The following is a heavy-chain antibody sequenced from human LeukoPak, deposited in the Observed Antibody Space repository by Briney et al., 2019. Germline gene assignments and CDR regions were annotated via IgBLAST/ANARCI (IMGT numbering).Heavy chain of an antibody. CDR3: AKSGGYCSSTSCSNYYYYYMDV. V-gene: IGHV3-30-3*02. CDR2: ISYDGSNK. D-gene: IGHD2-2*01. Sequence: GGSLRLSCAASGFTFSSYAMHWVRQAPGKGLEWVAVISYDGSNKYYADSVKGRFTISRDNSKNTLYLQMNSLRAEDTAVYYCAKSGGYCSSTSCSNYYYYYMDVWGKGTTVTVSS. CDR1: GFTFSSYA. J-gene: IGHJ6*03.